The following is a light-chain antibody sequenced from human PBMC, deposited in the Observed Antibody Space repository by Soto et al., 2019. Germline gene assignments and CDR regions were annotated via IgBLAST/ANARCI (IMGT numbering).Light chain of an antibody. CDR2: GAS. CDR1: HSVATN. J-gene: IGKJ2*01. V-gene: IGKV3D-15*01. CDR3: QQYNKWPYT. Sequence: EIVMTQSPATLSLSPGERATLSCRASHSVATNLAWYQQKPGQSPRLLIYGASTRATGIPAGFSGDGSGTEFTLTISSLQSEDFAVYFCQQYNKWPYTFGQGTKLEIK.